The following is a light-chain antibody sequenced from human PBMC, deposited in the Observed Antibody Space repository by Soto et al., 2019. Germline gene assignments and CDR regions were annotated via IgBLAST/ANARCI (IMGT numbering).Light chain of an antibody. V-gene: IGKV1-9*01. CDR3: QQLNAYPLT. CDR1: QGISSY. Sequence: DVQLTQSPSFLSASVGDRVTITCRASQGISSYLAWFQQKPGRAPNLLIYGASTLQSGVPSRFSGSGSGTDFTLTISNLHTEDFATYYCQQLNAYPLTFGQGTRLEI. J-gene: IGKJ5*01. CDR2: GAS.